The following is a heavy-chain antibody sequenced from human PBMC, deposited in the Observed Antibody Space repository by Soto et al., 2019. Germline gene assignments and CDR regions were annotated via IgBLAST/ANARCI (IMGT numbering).Heavy chain of an antibody. J-gene: IGHJ6*02. V-gene: IGHV3-74*01. CDR3: ARVAYCSTTSCYTEPGAFDV. D-gene: IGHD2-2*02. Sequence: GCSLRLCCAASGFTVSSYWMHGVRQAPGKGLVWVSRITSDGTSTRYADSVKGRFTISRDNAKNTLYLQMNSLRAEDTAVYYCARVAYCSTTSCYTEPGAFDVWGQATTVTVPS. CDR1: GFTVSSYW. CDR2: ITSDGTST.